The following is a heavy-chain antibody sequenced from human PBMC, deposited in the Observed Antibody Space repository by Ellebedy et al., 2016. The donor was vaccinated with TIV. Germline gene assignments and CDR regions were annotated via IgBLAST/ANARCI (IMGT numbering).Heavy chain of an antibody. J-gene: IGHJ6*02. D-gene: IGHD5-24*01. CDR1: GFPLSNYD. CDR3: ARSAALGTPDNGLDV. Sequence: GESLKISCVVSGFPLSNYDMHWVRQAAGQGLEWVSTVGTDGDSYYADSVEGRFIISREDAKNSVYLQMDNLKTGDTATYYCARSAALGTPDNGLDVWGQGTQVTVPS. V-gene: IGHV3-13*04. CDR2: VGTDGDS.